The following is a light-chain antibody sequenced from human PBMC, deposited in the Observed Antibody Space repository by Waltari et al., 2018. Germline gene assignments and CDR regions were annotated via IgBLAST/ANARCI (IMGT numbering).Light chain of an antibody. J-gene: IGLJ2*01. V-gene: IGLV2-8*01. CDR2: EVD. CDR3: SSYAGSNKLI. CDR1: SRDIGSYTY. Sequence: QSALTQPPSASGSPGQPVLISCTGTSRDIGSYTYVSWYQQIPGRAPALIIYEVDRRPPGVPDRFSGSKSGNTASLTVSGLQTEDEGDYYCSSYAGSNKLIFGGVTKLTVL.